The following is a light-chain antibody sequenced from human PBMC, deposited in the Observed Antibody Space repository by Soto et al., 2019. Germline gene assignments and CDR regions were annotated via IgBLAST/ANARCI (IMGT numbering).Light chain of an antibody. CDR3: QQYSNWPPIT. V-gene: IGKV3-15*01. CDR2: GAS. CDR1: QSVSSSY. J-gene: IGKJ5*01. Sequence: EIVLTQSPGTLSLSPGERATLSCRASQSVSSSYLAWYQQKPGQAPRLLIYGASNRATGIPARFSGSGSGTEFTLTISSLQSEDFAVYYCQQYSNWPPITFGQGTRLEIK.